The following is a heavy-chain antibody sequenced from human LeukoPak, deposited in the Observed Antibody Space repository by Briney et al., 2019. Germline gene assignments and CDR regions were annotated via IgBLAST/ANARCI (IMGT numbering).Heavy chain of an antibody. CDR3: ATAHLVVPGAMDMVFDY. CDR2: ISGSGGGT. CDR1: GFTFSSYW. D-gene: IGHD2-2*01. Sequence: GGSLRLSCAASGFTFSSYWMHWVRQAPGKGLEWVSSISGSGGGTYYADTVKGRFTISRDNSKNTLYLQMNSLRAEDTAVYYCATAHLVVPGAMDMVFDYWGQGTLVTVSS. J-gene: IGHJ4*02. V-gene: IGHV3-23*01.